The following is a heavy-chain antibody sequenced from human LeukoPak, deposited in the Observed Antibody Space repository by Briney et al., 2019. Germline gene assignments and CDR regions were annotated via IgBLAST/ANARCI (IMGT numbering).Heavy chain of an antibody. CDR3: GRVSYGGSSSQRLAAAKTYYFDY. J-gene: IGHJ4*02. V-gene: IGHV3-74*01. CDR1: GFSLSGYW. CDR2: NNGDGSTT. D-gene: IGHD1-26*01. Sequence: GGSLRLSCVASGFSLSGYWMYWVRQAPGKGLMYISRNNGDGSTTNYADSVKGRFTISRDNAKNSLYLQMNSLRAEDTAVYYCGRVSYGGSSSQRLAAAKTYYFDYGGQGTLVTVSS.